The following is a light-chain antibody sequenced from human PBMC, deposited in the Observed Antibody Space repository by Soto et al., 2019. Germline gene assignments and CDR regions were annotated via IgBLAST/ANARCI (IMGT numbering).Light chain of an antibody. CDR3: QQSFSTPYT. V-gene: IGKV1-39*01. CDR1: QSISSY. Sequence: DIQMTQSPSSLSASVGDRVSITCRASQSISSYLNWYRQKPGKAPKLLIYGSSTLQSGVPSRFSGSGSGTDFTLTISTLQPEDFATYDCQQSFSTPYTFSQGTIVEVK. CDR2: GSS. J-gene: IGKJ2*01.